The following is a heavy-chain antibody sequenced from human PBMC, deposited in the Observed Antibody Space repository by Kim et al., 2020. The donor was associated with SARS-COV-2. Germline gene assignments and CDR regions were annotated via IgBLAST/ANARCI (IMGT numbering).Heavy chain of an antibody. CDR1: GFTFSSYN. Sequence: GGSLRLSCAASGFTFSSYNMKWVRQAPGKGLEWVSSISSSSSYIYYADSVKGRFNISRDNAKNSLYLQMNSLRAEDTAVYYCARDFLHYYYDSSGYSDYWGQRTLVTVSS. CDR2: ISSSSSYI. CDR3: ARDFLHYYYDSSGYSDY. V-gene: IGHV3-21*01. D-gene: IGHD3-22*01. J-gene: IGHJ4*02.